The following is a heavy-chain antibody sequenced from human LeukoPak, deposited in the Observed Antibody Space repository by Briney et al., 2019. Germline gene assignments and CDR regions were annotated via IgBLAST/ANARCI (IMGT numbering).Heavy chain of an antibody. J-gene: IGHJ4*02. V-gene: IGHV3-30-3*01. CDR1: GFTFSSYA. D-gene: IGHD4-23*01. CDR2: ISYDGSNK. CDR3: AKDTDYGGNPGTFDY. Sequence: GGSLRLSCAASGFTFSSYAMHWVRQAPGKGLEWVAVISYDGSNKYYADSVKGRFTISRDNSKNTLYLQMNSLRAEDTAVYYCAKDTDYGGNPGTFDYWGQGTLVTVSS.